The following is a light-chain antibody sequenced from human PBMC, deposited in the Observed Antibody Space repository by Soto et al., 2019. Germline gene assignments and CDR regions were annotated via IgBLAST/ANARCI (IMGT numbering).Light chain of an antibody. CDR3: RAGDSTPAV. CDR1: KLGDKY. V-gene: IGLV3-1*01. Sequence: SYELTQPPSVSVSPGQTASITCSGDKLGDKYACWYQQKPGQSPVLVIYEDNKRPSGIPERFSGSNSGNTATLTISGTQAREEADYYCRAGDSTPAVLGGGTKPTFL. J-gene: IGLJ2*01. CDR2: EDN.